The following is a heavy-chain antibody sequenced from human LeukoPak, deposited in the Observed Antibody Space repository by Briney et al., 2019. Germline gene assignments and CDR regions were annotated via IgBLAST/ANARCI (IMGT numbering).Heavy chain of an antibody. J-gene: IGHJ4*02. CDR1: GFTVSSNY. CDR2: VYDSGST. D-gene: IGHD6-13*01. V-gene: IGHV3-53*01. Sequence: PGGSLRLSCAAYGFTVSSNYMCWVRQAPGKGLEGGSLVYDSGSTYYPDSVKGRFTISRDRSKTTLYLQMNSLRAEDTAVYYCASAKGNIAAAGHYFAYWGQGTLVTVSS. CDR3: ASAKGNIAAAGHYFAY.